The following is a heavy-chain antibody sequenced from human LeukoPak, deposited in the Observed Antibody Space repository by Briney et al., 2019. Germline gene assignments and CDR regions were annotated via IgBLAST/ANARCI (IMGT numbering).Heavy chain of an antibody. CDR3: ARGSYYDSSGYYGPETWFDP. J-gene: IGHJ5*02. CDR2: ISAYNGNT. D-gene: IGHD3-22*01. V-gene: IGHV1-18*01. CDR1: GYTFTSYG. Sequence: ASVKVSCKASGYTFTSYGISWVRQAPGQGLEWMGWISAYNGNTNYAQKLQGRVTMTTDTSTSTAYMELRSLRSDDTAVYYCARGSYYDSSGYYGPETWFDPWGQGTLVTVSS.